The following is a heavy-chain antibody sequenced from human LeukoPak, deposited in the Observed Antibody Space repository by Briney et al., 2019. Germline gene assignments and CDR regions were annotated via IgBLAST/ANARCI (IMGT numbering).Heavy chain of an antibody. Sequence: TSETLSLTCTVSGGSISSGGYYWSWIRQHPGKGLEWIGYIYYSGSTYYNPSLKSRVTISVDTSKNQFSLKLSSVTAADTAVYYCARSGGTRGSGYCSSTSCYDRWGQGTLVTVSS. V-gene: IGHV4-31*03. J-gene: IGHJ5*02. CDR2: IYYSGST. D-gene: IGHD2-2*01. CDR3: ARSGGTRGSGYCSSTSCYDR. CDR1: GGSISSGGYY.